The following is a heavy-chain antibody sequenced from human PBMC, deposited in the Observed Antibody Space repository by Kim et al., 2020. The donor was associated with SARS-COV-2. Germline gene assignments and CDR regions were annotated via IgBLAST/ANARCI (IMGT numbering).Heavy chain of an antibody. J-gene: IGHJ4*02. V-gene: IGHV3-30-3*01. CDR1: GFTFSSYA. CDR2: ISYDGSNK. Sequence: GGSLRLSCAASGFTFSSYAMHWVRQAPGKGLEWVAVISYDGSNKYYADSVKGRFTISRDNSKNTLYLQMNSLRAEDTAVYYCARGSRSSTIDAGPDDYWGQGTLVTVSS. D-gene: IGHD2-2*01. CDR3: ARGSRSSTIDAGPDDY.